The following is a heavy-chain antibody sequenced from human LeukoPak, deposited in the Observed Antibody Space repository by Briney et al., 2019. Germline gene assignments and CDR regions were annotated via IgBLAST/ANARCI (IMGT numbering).Heavy chain of an antibody. CDR2: ISAHNGNT. J-gene: IGHJ5*02. CDR1: GYTFTSYG. Sequence: ASVKVSCKASGYTFTSYGISWVRQAPGQGLEWMGWISAHNGNTNYAQKIQGRVTMTTDTSTSTAYMELRSLRSDDTAVYYCARERWHYDYIWGSYRYLRWFDPWGQGTLVTVSS. D-gene: IGHD3-16*02. V-gene: IGHV1-18*01. CDR3: ARERWHYDYIWGSYRYLRWFDP.